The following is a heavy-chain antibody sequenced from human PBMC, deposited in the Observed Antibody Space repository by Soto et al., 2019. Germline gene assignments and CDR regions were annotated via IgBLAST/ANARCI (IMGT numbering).Heavy chain of an antibody. Sequence: SETLSLTCTVSGGSISSYYWSWIRQPPGKGLEWIGYIYYSGSTNHNPSLKSRVTISVDTSKNQFSLKLSSVTAADTAVCYCARDLGYYDSSGYPKGMDVWGQGTTVTVSS. D-gene: IGHD3-22*01. V-gene: IGHV4-59*01. CDR1: GGSISSYY. J-gene: IGHJ6*02. CDR2: IYYSGST. CDR3: ARDLGYYDSSGYPKGMDV.